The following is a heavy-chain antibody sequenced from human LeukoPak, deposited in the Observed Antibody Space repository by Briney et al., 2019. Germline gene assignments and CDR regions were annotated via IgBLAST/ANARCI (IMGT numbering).Heavy chain of an antibody. CDR3: ARDFAPALGYDYVWGSYRQEGAFDI. V-gene: IGHV4-34*01. J-gene: IGHJ3*02. CDR1: GGSFSGYY. D-gene: IGHD3-16*02. CDR2: INHSGST. Sequence: PSETLSLTCAVYGGSFSGYYWSWIRQPPGKGLEWIGEINHSGSTNYNPSLKSRVTISVDTSKNQFSLKLSSVTAADTAVYYCARDFAPALGYDYVWGSYRQEGAFDIWGQGTMVTVSS.